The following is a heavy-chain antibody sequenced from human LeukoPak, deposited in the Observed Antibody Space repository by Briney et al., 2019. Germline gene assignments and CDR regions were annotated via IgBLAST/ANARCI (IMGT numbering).Heavy chain of an antibody. CDR2: VRYDGGNK. D-gene: IGHD3-22*01. Sequence: PGGSLTLSCAASGFIFSSFGMHWVRQAPGKGLEWVAFVRYDGGNKYYVDSVKGRFTISRDNSKNTVHLQMTSLRAEDTAVYYCVKDANYYDSSGRFDSWGQGTRVAVSS. CDR3: VKDANYYDSSGRFDS. V-gene: IGHV3-30*02. J-gene: IGHJ4*02. CDR1: GFIFSSFG.